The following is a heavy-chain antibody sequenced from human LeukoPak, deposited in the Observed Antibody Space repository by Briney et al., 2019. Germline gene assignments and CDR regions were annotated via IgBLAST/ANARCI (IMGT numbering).Heavy chain of an antibody. J-gene: IGHJ3*02. V-gene: IGHV3-7*01. Sequence: PGGSLRLSCAASGFTFGSYWMSWVRQAPGKGLEWVANIKQDGSEKYYVDSVKGRFTISRDNAKNSLYLQMNSLRAEDTAVYYCARDGYSSGWYVGDAFDIWGQGTMVTVSS. CDR3: ARDGYSSGWYVGDAFDI. D-gene: IGHD6-19*01. CDR2: IKQDGSEK. CDR1: GFTFGSYW.